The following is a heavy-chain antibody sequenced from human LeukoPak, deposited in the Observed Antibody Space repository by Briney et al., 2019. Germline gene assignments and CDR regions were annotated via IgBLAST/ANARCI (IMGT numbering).Heavy chain of an antibody. CDR3: ATDGAGFDT. CDR2: INIGGTNT. Sequence: GGSLRLSCAASGFTFNDYYMSWIRQAPGKGLEWLSYINIGGTNTHYADSVEGRFTISRDNAKKSLYLEMNNLRAEDTTVYYCATDGAGFDTWGQGVLVTVSS. V-gene: IGHV3-11*01. CDR1: GFTFNDYY. J-gene: IGHJ5*02.